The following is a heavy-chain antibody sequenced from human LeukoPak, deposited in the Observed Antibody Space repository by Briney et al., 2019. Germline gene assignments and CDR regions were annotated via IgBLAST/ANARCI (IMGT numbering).Heavy chain of an antibody. J-gene: IGHJ4*02. Sequence: GGSLRLSCAASGFTFSNYWMSWVRQALGKGLEWVAVIKQDGSAKYYLDSVKGRFTISRDNAKNSLYLQMNGLRAEDTALYYCAKDLDSSGYYSSGLDYWGQGTLVTVSS. CDR1: GFTFSNYW. CDR3: AKDLDSSGYYSSGLDY. V-gene: IGHV3-7*03. CDR2: IKQDGSAK. D-gene: IGHD3-22*01.